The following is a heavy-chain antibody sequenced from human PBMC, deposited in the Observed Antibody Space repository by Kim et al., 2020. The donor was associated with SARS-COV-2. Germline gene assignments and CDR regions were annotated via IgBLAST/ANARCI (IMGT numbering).Heavy chain of an antibody. CDR2: IIPIFGTA. D-gene: IGHD1-26*01. J-gene: IGHJ6*02. Sequence: SVKVSCKASGGTFSSYAISWVRQAPGQGLEWMGGIIPIFGTANYAQKFQGRVTITADESTSTAYMELSSLRSEDTAVYYCARGMIPSGSYSLVYYYYGMDVWGQGTTVTVSS. V-gene: IGHV1-69*13. CDR3: ARGMIPSGSYSLVYYYYGMDV. CDR1: GGTFSSYA.